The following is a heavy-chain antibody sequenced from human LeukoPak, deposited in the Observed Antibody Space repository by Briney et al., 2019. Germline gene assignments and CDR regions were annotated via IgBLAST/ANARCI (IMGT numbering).Heavy chain of an antibody. V-gene: IGHV1-18*01. Sequence: GASVKVSCKASGYTFANYGVNWVRQAPAQGLEWMGWVNTYNGNTNYAQKVQGRVTMTTNTSTSTAYMELRSLRSDATAVYYCARDRLVVRGYSYGSDYWGQGTLVTVSS. D-gene: IGHD5-18*01. CDR3: ARDRLVVRGYSYGSDY. CDR2: VNTYNGNT. CDR1: GYTFANYG. J-gene: IGHJ4*02.